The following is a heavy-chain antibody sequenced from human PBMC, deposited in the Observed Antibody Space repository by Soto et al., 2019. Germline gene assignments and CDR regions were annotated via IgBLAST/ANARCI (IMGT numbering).Heavy chain of an antibody. CDR1: GGSFSGYY. CDR2: INHSGST. Sequence: QVQLQQWGAGLLKPSETLSLTCAVYGGSFSGYYWSWIRQPPGKGLEWIGEINHSGSTNYNPSLKSRVTISVDTSKNQCSLKLSSVTAADTAVYYCAREYDIAALAGGWFDPWGQGTLVTVSS. D-gene: IGHD6-6*01. V-gene: IGHV4-34*01. J-gene: IGHJ5*02. CDR3: AREYDIAALAGGWFDP.